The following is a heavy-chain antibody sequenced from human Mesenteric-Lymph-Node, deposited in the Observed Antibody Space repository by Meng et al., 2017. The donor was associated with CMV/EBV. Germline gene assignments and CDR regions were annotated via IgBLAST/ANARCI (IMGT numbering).Heavy chain of an antibody. D-gene: IGHD2-2*01. CDR1: GDTFSTYY. CDR3: ARGRYCSSASCSAYYYYYGMEV. J-gene: IGHJ6*02. V-gene: IGHV1-46*01. CDR2: INPGGGRA. Sequence: ASVKVSCKASGDTFSTYYFHWVRQAPGHSLEWMGTINPGGGRASYAQKLQGRVTMTRDTSTSTVYMELSGLRSEDTAVYYCARGRYCSSASCSAYYYYYGMEVWGQGTTVTVSS.